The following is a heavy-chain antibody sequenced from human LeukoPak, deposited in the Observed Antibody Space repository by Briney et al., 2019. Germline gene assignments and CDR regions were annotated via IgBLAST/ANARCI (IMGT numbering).Heavy chain of an antibody. Sequence: GGSLRLPCAASGFTFSGSVMHWVRQAPGKGLEWVGRIKSKTDGGTTDYAAPVKGRFTISRDDSKNTLYLQMNSLKTEDTAVYYCTRVPVLLWFGDPIESYMDVWGKGTTVTISS. V-gene: IGHV3-15*01. CDR1: GFTFSGSV. D-gene: IGHD3-10*01. CDR2: IKSKTDGGTT. CDR3: TRVPVLLWFGDPIESYMDV. J-gene: IGHJ6*03.